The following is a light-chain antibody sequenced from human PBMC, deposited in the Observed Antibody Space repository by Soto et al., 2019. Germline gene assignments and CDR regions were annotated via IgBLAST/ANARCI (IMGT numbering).Light chain of an antibody. V-gene: IGLV2-14*01. CDR1: SSDIGAYDY. CDR3: FSFTTTRTHV. Sequence: QSALAQPASLSGSPGQSITISCTGTSSDIGAYDYVSWFQQHPGKAPKLMISEVNNRPSGVSNRFSGSKSGNTAYLTISGLQVEDEAEYFCFSFTTTRTHVFGTRTKFTVL. CDR2: EVN. J-gene: IGLJ1*01.